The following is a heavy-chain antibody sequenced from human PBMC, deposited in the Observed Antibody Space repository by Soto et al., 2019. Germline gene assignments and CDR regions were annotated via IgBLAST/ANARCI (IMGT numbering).Heavy chain of an antibody. CDR2: IYYSGSA. CDR1: GGSISTGGYY. D-gene: IGHD4-17*01. Sequence: QVQLQESGPGLVKPSQTLSLTCTVSGGSISTGGYYWTWIRQHPGKGLAWIGYIYYSGSAYYIPSLKSRVTISVDTSKNQFSLKLSSVTAAGTAVYYCARGLSVTLFDNWGQGTLVTVSS. CDR3: ARGLSVTLFDN. V-gene: IGHV4-31*03. J-gene: IGHJ4*02.